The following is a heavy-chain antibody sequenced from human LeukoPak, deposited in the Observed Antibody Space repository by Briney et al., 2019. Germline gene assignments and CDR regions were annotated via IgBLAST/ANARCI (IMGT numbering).Heavy chain of an antibody. Sequence: GGSLRLSRVASGFTFGDYAMHWVRQAPGKGLEWVSGISWNSGNLGYADSVKGRFTISRDNAKNSLYLLLNSLRIEDTALYYCTKHKELGEPSATLDYWGQGTLVTVSS. CDR3: TKHKELGEPSATLDY. CDR2: ISWNSGNL. D-gene: IGHD2-15*01. J-gene: IGHJ4*02. V-gene: IGHV3-9*01. CDR1: GFTFGDYA.